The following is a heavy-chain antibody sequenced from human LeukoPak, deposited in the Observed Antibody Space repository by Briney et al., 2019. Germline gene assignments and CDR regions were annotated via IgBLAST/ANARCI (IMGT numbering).Heavy chain of an antibody. CDR3: TTDDGSGSFYNQGLDY. D-gene: IGHD3-10*01. V-gene: IGHV3-15*01. J-gene: IGHJ4*02. CDR1: GFTFNNAW. Sequence: PWGSLRLSCAASGFTFNNAWMSWVCQAPGKGLEWVGRIKGKFDGGTTDYAAPVKDRFTISSEDSKNTLYLQLNSLKTEDTAVYYCTTDDGSGSFYNQGLDYWDQGTLATVTS. CDR2: IKGKFDGGTT.